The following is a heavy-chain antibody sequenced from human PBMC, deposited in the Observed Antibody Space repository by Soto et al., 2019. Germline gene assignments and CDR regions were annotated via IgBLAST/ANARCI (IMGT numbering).Heavy chain of an antibody. CDR2: ISWNSGSI. CDR1: GFTFDDYA. D-gene: IGHD3-10*01. Sequence: GGSLRLSCAASGFTFDDYAMHWVRQAPGKGLEWVSGISWNSGSIGYADSVKGRFTISRDNAKNSLYLQMNSLRAEDTALYYCAKSLVRGPPAIWGQGTMVTVSS. CDR3: AKSLVRGPPAI. V-gene: IGHV3-9*01. J-gene: IGHJ3*02.